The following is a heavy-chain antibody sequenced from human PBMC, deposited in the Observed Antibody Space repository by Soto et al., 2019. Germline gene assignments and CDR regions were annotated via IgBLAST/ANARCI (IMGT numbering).Heavy chain of an antibody. D-gene: IGHD3-22*01. CDR2: ISWTGGPI. CDR3: AKDQSEVYSSAFNSPLEA. Sequence: EVQLVESGGGLVQPGRSLRLSCAASGFNFNDYGMHWVRQVPGKGLEWVSGISWTGGPIGYSDSVKGRFTISRDNAKNSLYLQMNSLRAEDTALYYCAKDQSEVYSSAFNSPLEAWGQGTLVAVSS. V-gene: IGHV3-9*01. J-gene: IGHJ5*02. CDR1: GFNFNDYG.